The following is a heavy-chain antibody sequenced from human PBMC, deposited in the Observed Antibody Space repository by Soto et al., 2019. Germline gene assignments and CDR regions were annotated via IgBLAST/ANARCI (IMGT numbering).Heavy chain of an antibody. V-gene: IGHV3-48*02. D-gene: IGHD3-16*01. CDR3: VRDHLWAFDY. Sequence: EVQLVESGGGLAQPGGPLRLSCVAPGFTFSSFGLNWIRQAPGKGPEWVSWISPAGNSVDYTDSVKGRFTISRDNAENSLYLEMNSQRDEDTAVYYCVRDHLWAFDYWGQGTLVTVSS. J-gene: IGHJ4*02. CDR1: GFTFSSFG. CDR2: ISPAGNSV.